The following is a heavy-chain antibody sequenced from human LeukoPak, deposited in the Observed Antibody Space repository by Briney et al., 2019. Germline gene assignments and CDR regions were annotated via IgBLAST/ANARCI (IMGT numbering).Heavy chain of an antibody. D-gene: IGHD3-22*01. J-gene: IGHJ4*02. CDR3: ARDGLRWYYDSSGYADY. Sequence: ASVKVSCKASGYTFTGYYMHWVRQAPGQGLEWMGWINPNSGGTNYAQKFQGRVTMTRDTSISTAYMELSRLRSDDTAVYYCARDGLRWYYDSSGYADYWGQGTLVTVSS. CDR1: GYTFTGYY. V-gene: IGHV1-2*02. CDR2: INPNSGGT.